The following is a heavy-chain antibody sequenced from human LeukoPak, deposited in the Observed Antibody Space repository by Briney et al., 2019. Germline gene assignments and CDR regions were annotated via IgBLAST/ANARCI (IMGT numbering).Heavy chain of an antibody. CDR1: GYTFTYYH. CDR3: ALGRRDGYNYADY. Sequence: ASVRVSCKASGYTFTYYHIHWVRQAPGQGREWMGWINPNNGVTNYAQKFQDRVTMTSDASISTACMELSRLTSDDTALYYCALGRRDGYNYADYWGQGTLVTVSS. V-gene: IGHV1-2*02. CDR2: INPNNGVT. J-gene: IGHJ4*02. D-gene: IGHD5-24*01.